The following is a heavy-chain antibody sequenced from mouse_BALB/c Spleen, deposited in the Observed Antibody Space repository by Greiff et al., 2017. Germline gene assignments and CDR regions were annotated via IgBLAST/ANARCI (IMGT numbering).Heavy chain of an antibody. V-gene: IGHV5-17*02. CDR1: GFTFSSFG. J-gene: IGHJ3*01. D-gene: IGHD1-1*01. CDR2: ISSGSSTI. CDR3: ARKYYGSPWFAY. Sequence: EVHLVESGGGLVQPGGSRKLSCAASGFTFSSFGMHWVRQAPEKGLEWVAYISSGSSTIYYADTVKGRFTISRDNPKNTLFLQMTSLRSEDTAMYYCARKYYGSPWFAYWGQGTLVTVSA.